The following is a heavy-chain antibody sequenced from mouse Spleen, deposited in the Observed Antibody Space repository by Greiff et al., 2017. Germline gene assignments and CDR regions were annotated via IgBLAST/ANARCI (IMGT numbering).Heavy chain of an antibody. J-gene: IGHJ4*01. CDR1: GYTFTDYN. CDR2: INPNNGGT. V-gene: IGHV1-22*01. CDR3: ARLYRYDEGYYAMDY. D-gene: IGHD2-14*01. Sequence: VQLQQSGPELVKPGASVKMSCKASGYTFTDYNMHWVKQSHGKSLEWIGYINPNNGGTSYNQKFKGKATLTVNKSSSTAYMELRSLTSEDSAVYYCARLYRYDEGYYAMDYWGQGTSVTVSS.